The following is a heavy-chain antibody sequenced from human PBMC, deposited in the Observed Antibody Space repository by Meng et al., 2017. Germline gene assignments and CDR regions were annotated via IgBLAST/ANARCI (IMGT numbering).Heavy chain of an antibody. D-gene: IGHD3-10*01. Sequence: SETLSLTCTVSGGSVSSGSYYWSWIRQPPGKGLEWIGYIYYSGSTNYNPSLKSRVTISVDTSKNQFSLKLSSVTAADTAVYYCARDLPYYYGSGSSESFDYWGQGTLVTVSS. CDR1: GGSVSSGSYY. CDR3: ARDLPYYYGSGSSESFDY. CDR2: IYYSGST. V-gene: IGHV4-61*01. J-gene: IGHJ4*02.